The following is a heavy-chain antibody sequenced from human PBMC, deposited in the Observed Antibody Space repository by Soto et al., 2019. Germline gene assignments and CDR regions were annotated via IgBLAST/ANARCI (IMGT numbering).Heavy chain of an antibody. CDR3: ARAVLMVYAIPDY. Sequence: GGSLRLSCAASGFTFSSYAMHWVRQAPGKGLEWVAVISYDGSNKYYADSVKGRFTISRDNSKNTLYLQMNSLRAEDTAVYYCARAVLMVYAIPDYWGQGTLVTVSS. D-gene: IGHD2-8*01. V-gene: IGHV3-30-3*01. CDR2: ISYDGSNK. CDR1: GFTFSSYA. J-gene: IGHJ4*02.